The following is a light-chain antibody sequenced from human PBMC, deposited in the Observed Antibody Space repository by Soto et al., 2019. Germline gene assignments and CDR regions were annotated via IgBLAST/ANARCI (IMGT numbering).Light chain of an antibody. CDR2: GNS. J-gene: IGLJ1*01. CDR3: QPYDSSLSGYV. CDR1: SSNIGAGYD. Sequence: QSVLTQPPSVSGAPGQRVTISCTGSSSNIGAGYDVHWYQQLPGTAPKLLIYGNSNRPSGVPDRFSGSKSGASASLAITGLHAEDEADYYCQPYDSSLSGYVFGTGTNLTVL. V-gene: IGLV1-40*01.